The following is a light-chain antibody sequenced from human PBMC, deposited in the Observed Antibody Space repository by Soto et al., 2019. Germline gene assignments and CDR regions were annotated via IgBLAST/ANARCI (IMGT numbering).Light chain of an antibody. V-gene: IGKV1-27*01. CDR3: QKYDSAPSLT. J-gene: IGKJ4*01. CDR2: AAS. CDR1: QGISSF. Sequence: DIQMTQSPSSLSASVGDRVTVTCRASQGISSFFAWYQQKPGKVPKLLIYAASTLQPGVPSRFSGSGYGTDFTLTISSLQPEDVATYYCQKYDSAPSLTFGGGTKVEIK.